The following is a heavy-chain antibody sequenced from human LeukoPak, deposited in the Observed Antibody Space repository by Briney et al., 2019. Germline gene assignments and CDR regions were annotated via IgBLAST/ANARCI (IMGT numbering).Heavy chain of an antibody. CDR1: GFTVSSNY. Sequence: GGSLRLSCAASGFTVSSNYMSWVRQAPGRGLEWVSRVNSDGSITSYADSVKGRFTISRDNAKNTLYLQMNSLRAEDTAVYYCARDVGDAFDIWGQGTMVTVSS. CDR3: ARDVGDAFDI. CDR2: VNSDGSIT. J-gene: IGHJ3*02. V-gene: IGHV3-74*01.